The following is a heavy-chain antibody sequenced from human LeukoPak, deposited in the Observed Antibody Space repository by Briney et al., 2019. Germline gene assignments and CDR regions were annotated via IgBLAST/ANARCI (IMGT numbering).Heavy chain of an antibody. Sequence: GGSLXLXXXXXXXXXXSYSMNWVRXAPGKGLEWVSSISSSSSYIYYADSVKGRFTISRDNAKNSLYLQMNSLRAEDTAVYYCARDPVLLWFGAFDYWGQGTLVTVSS. V-gene: IGHV3-21*01. CDR1: XXXXXSYS. J-gene: IGHJ4*02. CDR3: ARDPVLLWFGAFDY. D-gene: IGHD3-10*01. CDR2: ISSSSSYI.